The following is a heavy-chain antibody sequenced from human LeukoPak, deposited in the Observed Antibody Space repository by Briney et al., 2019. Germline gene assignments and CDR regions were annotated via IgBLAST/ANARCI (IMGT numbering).Heavy chain of an antibody. CDR3: AREWYDYGGDSEGY. CDR2: IKEDGRQT. D-gene: IGHD4-23*01. V-gene: IGHV3-7*01. Sequence: GGSLRLSCVGSGSTFNGHWLTWVRQAPGRGLEWVASIKEDGRQTHYVDSVKGRFIIFRDNSKKSLYLQMNSLRIEDTAVYYCAREWYDYGGDSEGYWGQGTLVTVPS. J-gene: IGHJ4*02. CDR1: GSTFNGHW.